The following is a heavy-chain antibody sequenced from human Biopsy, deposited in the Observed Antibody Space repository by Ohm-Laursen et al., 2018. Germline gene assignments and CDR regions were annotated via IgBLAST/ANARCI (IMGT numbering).Heavy chain of an antibody. CDR1: GFTFSTYA. Sequence: GPLRLSCAASGFTFSTYAMTWVRQAPGEGLEWVSSITGSGGSTYYPDSVKGRFTISRDNSKNSLYLQMNSLRAEDTAVYYWAKGYGPDNWFDPWGQGTLVTVSS. J-gene: IGHJ5*02. CDR2: ITGSGGST. CDR3: AKGYGPDNWFDP. D-gene: IGHD3-16*01. V-gene: IGHV3-23*01.